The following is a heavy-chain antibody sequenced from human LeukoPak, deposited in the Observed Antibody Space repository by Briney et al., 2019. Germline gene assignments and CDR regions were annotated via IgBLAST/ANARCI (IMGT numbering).Heavy chain of an antibody. Sequence: GESLKISCRGAGYNFASYWIGWVRQMPRKGLEWMGIIFPCDSDSRYSPSFQGQVTMSVDKSNNHAYLQWSSLKASDTAMYYCARRQSFSNTACPPDSWGQGTLVTVSS. CDR2: IFPCDSDS. CDR1: GYNFASYW. V-gene: IGHV5-51*01. J-gene: IGHJ4*02. CDR3: ARRQSFSNTACPPDS. D-gene: IGHD2-2*01.